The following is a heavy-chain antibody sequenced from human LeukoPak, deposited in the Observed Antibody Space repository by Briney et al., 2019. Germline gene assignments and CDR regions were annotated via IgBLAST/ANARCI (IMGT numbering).Heavy chain of an antibody. CDR1: GFTLSDHF. J-gene: IGHJ6*03. Sequence: PGGSLRLSCSASGFTLSDHFMDWVRQAPGKGLEWVGRSRNKARSYTTEYAASVKGRFTISRDESTNSLYLQMNSLRTEDTAVYCVRAGAETGGFYHMDVWGEGTTVTVSS. D-gene: IGHD3-10*01. CDR3: VRAGAETGGFYHMDV. CDR2: SRNKARSYTT. V-gene: IGHV3-72*01.